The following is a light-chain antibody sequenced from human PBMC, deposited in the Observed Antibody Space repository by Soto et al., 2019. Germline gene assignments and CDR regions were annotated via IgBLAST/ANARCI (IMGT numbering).Light chain of an antibody. J-gene: IGKJ4*01. CDR3: QQYGSSPLT. CDR1: QSVSSSY. Sequence: EIVLTQSPGTLSLSPGERATLSCRARQSVSSSYLAWYQQKPGQAPRLLIYDASSRATGIADRFSGSGSGTDFTLVIGRLEPEDFAVYYCQQYGSSPLTFGGGTKVEIK. V-gene: IGKV3-20*01. CDR2: DAS.